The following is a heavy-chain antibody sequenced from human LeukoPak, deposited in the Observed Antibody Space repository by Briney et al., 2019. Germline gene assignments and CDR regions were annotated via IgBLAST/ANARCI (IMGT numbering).Heavy chain of an antibody. Sequence: PSETLSLTCAVYGGSFSGYYWTWIRRPPGKGLEWIGEINRGGSTYYNPSLQSRVTISLDTSKNQFSLKLNSLTAADTAVYYCARGLGSGSYFGYWGQGTLVTVSS. CDR3: ARGLGSGSYFGY. V-gene: IGHV4-34*01. J-gene: IGHJ4*02. CDR2: INRGGST. D-gene: IGHD3-10*01. CDR1: GGSFSGYY.